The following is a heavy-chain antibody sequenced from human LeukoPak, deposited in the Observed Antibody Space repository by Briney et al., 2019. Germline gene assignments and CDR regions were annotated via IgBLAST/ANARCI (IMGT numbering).Heavy chain of an antibody. D-gene: IGHD2-2*01. CDR1: GYSFTSYW. V-gene: IGHV5-51*01. Sequence: GESLKISCKGSGYSFTSYWIGWVRQMPGKGLEWMGIIYPGDSDTRYSPSFQGQVTISADKSISTAYLQWSSLKASDTAMYYCARPRPRYCSSTSCSYFDYWGQGTLVIVSS. CDR3: ARPRPRYCSSTSCSYFDY. CDR2: IYPGDSDT. J-gene: IGHJ4*02.